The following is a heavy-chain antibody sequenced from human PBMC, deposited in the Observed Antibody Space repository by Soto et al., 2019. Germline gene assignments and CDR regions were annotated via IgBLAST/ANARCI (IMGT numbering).Heavy chain of an antibody. CDR2: IRSKVYGGTT. CDR3: TRVRQWLVQEVFDY. Sequence: GGSLRLSCTASGISFGDYGMSWFRQAPGKGLEWVGFIRSKVYGGTTEYAASVKGRFTISRDESKSTAYLQMNSLRTDDTAVYYCTRVRQWLVQEVFDYWGQGTLVTVSS. CDR1: GISFGDYG. D-gene: IGHD6-19*01. J-gene: IGHJ4*02. V-gene: IGHV3-49*03.